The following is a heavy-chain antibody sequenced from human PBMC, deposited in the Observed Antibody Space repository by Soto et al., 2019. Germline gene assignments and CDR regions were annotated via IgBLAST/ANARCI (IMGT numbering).Heavy chain of an antibody. CDR2: INAGNGNI. Sequence: GASVKVSCKASGYTFTTYAMHWVRQAPGQRLEWMAWINAGNGNIKYSQKFQARVTITRNTSVSTAYMELSSLRSEDTAVYYCARVSEWSDYSQPGDYYYYGMDVWGQGTTVTVSS. D-gene: IGHD4-4*01. V-gene: IGHV1-3*01. J-gene: IGHJ6*02. CDR1: GYTFTTYA. CDR3: ARVSEWSDYSQPGDYYYYGMDV.